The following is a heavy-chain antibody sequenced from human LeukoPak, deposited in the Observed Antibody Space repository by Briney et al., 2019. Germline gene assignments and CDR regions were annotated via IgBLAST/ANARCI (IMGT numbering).Heavy chain of an antibody. V-gene: IGHV1-2*02. CDR2: INPNSGGT. CDR1: GYTFTGYY. D-gene: IGHD5-18*01. CDR3: ARDRGPQLWFRSAVDY. J-gene: IGHJ4*02. Sequence: EASVKVSCKASGYTFTGYYMHWVRQAPGQGLEWMGWINPNSGGTNYAQKFQGRVTMTRDTSINTAYMELSRLRSDDTAVYYCARDRGPQLWFRSAVDYWGQGTLVTVSS.